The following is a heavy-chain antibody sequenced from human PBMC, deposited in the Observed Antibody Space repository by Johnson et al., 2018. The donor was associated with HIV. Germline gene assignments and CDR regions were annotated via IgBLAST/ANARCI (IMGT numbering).Heavy chain of an antibody. Sequence: QVQLVESGGGVVQPGKSLTLSCVGSGLSFSNFGIHWVRQAPGKGPEWVAVISFDGNLKKYADSVKGRFTISRDNAKNSLYLQMNSLRPEDTAVYYCARERWSAYYGAFDIWGHGTLVTVSS. J-gene: IGHJ3*02. CDR2: ISFDGNLK. D-gene: IGHD3-3*01. CDR3: ARERWSAYYGAFDI. V-gene: IGHV3-33*08. CDR1: GLSFSNFG.